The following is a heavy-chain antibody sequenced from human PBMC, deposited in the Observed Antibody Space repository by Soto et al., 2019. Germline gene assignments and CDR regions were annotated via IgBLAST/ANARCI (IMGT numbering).Heavy chain of an antibody. CDR1: GFTFHSFT. Sequence: QVQLVESGGGVVQPGRSLRLSCAASGFTFHSFTMHWVRQSPGKGLEWVALISYDGTKQYYADSVKGRFTISRDNSKSTLYLQMNSLRTDDTALYYCARDPRETTYYLDYWGQGTLVTVSS. V-gene: IGHV3-30-3*01. J-gene: IGHJ4*02. CDR2: ISYDGTKQ. D-gene: IGHD1-1*01. CDR3: ARDPRETTYYLDY.